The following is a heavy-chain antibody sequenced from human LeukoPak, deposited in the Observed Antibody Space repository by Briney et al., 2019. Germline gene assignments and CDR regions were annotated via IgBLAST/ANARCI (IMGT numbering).Heavy chain of an antibody. CDR2: ISSSSSYI. D-gene: IGHD3-10*01. V-gene: IGHV3-21*01. J-gene: IGHJ3*02. Sequence: GGSLRLSCAASGFTFSSYSMNWVRQAPGKGLEWVSSISSSSSYIYYADSVKGRFTISRDNAKNSLYLQMNSLRAEDTAVYYCAREKLWFGESNYAFDIWGQGTMVTVSS. CDR1: GFTFSSYS. CDR3: AREKLWFGESNYAFDI.